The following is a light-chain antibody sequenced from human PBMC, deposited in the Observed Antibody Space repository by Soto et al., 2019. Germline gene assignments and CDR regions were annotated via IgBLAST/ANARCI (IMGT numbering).Light chain of an antibody. CDR2: GAS. V-gene: IGKV3-20*01. CDR1: QSVSNNY. Sequence: EIVLTQSPGTLSLSPGERATLSCRASQSVSNNYLAWYQQKPGQAPRRLIFGASGRATGIPDRFSGSGSGTDFTLTISRLEPEDFAVSYCQQYGTSPTFGQGTKVEIK. CDR3: QQYGTSPT. J-gene: IGKJ1*01.